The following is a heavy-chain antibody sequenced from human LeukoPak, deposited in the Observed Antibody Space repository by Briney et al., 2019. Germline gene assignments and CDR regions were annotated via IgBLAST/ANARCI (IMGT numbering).Heavy chain of an antibody. CDR2: INHSGST. V-gene: IGHV4-34*01. CDR1: GGSFSGYY. J-gene: IGHJ4*02. CDR3: ARVWIVATSMGLPKISYYFDY. Sequence: PSETLSLTCAVYGGSFSGYYWSWIRQPPGKGLEWIGEINHSGSTNYSPSLKSRVTISVDTSKNQFSLKLSSVTAADTAVYYCARVWIVATSMGLPKISYYFDYWGQGTLVTVSS. D-gene: IGHD5-12*01.